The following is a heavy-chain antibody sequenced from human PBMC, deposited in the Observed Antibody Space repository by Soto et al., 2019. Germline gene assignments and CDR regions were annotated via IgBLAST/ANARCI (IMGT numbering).Heavy chain of an antibody. Sequence: SETLSLTCTVSGGSISSGGYYWSWIRQHPGKGLEWIGYIYYSGSTYYNPSLKSRVTISLDTSKNQLSLKRSSVTAAATAVYYCARDIYAFDPWGQGTLVTVSS. CDR3: ARDIYAFDP. CDR2: IYYSGST. V-gene: IGHV4-31*03. CDR1: GGSISSGGYY. J-gene: IGHJ5*02. D-gene: IGHD2-2*01.